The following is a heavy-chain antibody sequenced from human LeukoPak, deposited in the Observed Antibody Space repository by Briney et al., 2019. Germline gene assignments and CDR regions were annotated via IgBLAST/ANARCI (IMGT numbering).Heavy chain of an antibody. V-gene: IGHV1-2*02. D-gene: IGHD3-22*01. Sequence: ASGKVPCKASGYTFTGYYMHWVRQAPGQGLEWMGWINPNSGGTNYAQKFQGRVTMTRDTSISTAYMELSRLRSDDTAVYYCARGFTGYDSSGSDAFDIWGQGTMVTVSS. CDR1: GYTFTGYY. J-gene: IGHJ3*02. CDR3: ARGFTGYDSSGSDAFDI. CDR2: INPNSGGT.